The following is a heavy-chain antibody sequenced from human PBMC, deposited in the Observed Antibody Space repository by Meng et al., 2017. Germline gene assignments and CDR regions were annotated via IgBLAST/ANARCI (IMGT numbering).Heavy chain of an antibody. CDR1: GDSVSSNSPA. CDR2: TNYRAKWYS. J-gene: IGHJ4*02. V-gene: IGHV6-1*01. CDR3: ARGGGGRGLDY. Sequence: QVQLQQSGPGLVKPSQTLSLTCALSGDSVSSNSPAGNWIRQSPSRGLGWLGRTNYRAKWYSYYAVSVKIRITIKPDTSKNQFSLQLTSVTPEYTAVYYCARGGGGRGLDYWGQGTLVIVSS. D-gene: IGHD3-10*01.